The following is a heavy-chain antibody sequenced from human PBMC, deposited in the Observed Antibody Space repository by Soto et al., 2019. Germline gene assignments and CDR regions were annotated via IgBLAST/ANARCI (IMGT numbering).Heavy chain of an antibody. CDR1: GYTFTGYY. CDR2: INPNSGGT. Sequence: ASVKVSCKASGYTFTGYYMHWVRQAPGQGLEWMGWINPNSGGTNYAQKFQGRVTMTRDTSISTAYMELSRLRSDDTAVYYCARTYYDFWSGWYYYGMDVWGQGTTVTVSS. J-gene: IGHJ6*02. D-gene: IGHD3-3*01. CDR3: ARTYYDFWSGWYYYGMDV. V-gene: IGHV1-2*02.